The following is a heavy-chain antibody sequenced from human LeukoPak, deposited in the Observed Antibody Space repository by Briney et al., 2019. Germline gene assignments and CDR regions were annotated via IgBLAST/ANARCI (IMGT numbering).Heavy chain of an antibody. V-gene: IGHV4-59*01. CDR1: GGSISSYY. CDR3: ARVRGGNWFDP. J-gene: IGHJ5*02. CDR2: IYYSGST. Sequence: SETLSLTCTVSGGSISSYYWSWIRQPPGKGLEWIGYIYYSGSTNYNPSLKSRVTISVDTSKNQFSLKLSSVIAADTAVYYCARVRGGNWFDPWGQGTLVTVSS.